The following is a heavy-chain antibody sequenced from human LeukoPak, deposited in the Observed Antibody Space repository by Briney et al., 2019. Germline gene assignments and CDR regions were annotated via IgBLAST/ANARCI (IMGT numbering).Heavy chain of an antibody. CDR2: INPNSGGT. CDR1: GYTFTGYY. J-gene: IGHJ6*02. V-gene: IGHV1-2*02. CDR3: ARDPRGRRPTYYYGMDV. D-gene: IGHD2-15*01. Sequence: ASVKVSCKASGYTFTGYYMHWVRQAPGQGLEWMGWINPNSGGTNYAQKFQGRVTMTRDTSISTAYMELRSLRSDDTAVYYCARDPRGRRPTYYYGMDVWGQGTTVTVSS.